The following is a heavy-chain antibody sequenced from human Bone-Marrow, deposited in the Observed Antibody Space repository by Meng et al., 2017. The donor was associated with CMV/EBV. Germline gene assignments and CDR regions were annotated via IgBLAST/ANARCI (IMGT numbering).Heavy chain of an antibody. D-gene: IGHD3-10*01. CDR2: INPSGGST. CDR3: ARGRDVWFGEQDWFDP. J-gene: IGHJ5*02. CDR1: YTFTSYY. V-gene: IGHV1-46*01. Sequence: YTFTSYYKHWVRQAPGQGLEWMGIINPSGGSTSYAQKFQGRVTMARDTSTSTVYMELSSLRSEDTAVYYCARGRDVWFGEQDWFDPWGQGTLVTVSS.